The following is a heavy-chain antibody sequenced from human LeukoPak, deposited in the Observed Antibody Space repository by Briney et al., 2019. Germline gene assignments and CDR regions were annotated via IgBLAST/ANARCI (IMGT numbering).Heavy chain of an antibody. CDR1: GDSISSDYY. V-gene: IGHV4-38-2*02. D-gene: IGHD3-9*01. J-gene: IGHJ4*02. CDR3: ARGGITIFYTLFY. CDR2: IHHSGNT. Sequence: SETLSLTCTVSGDSISSDYYWGWIRQSPGKGLEWIGSIHHSGNTYYNPSLKRRVTLSVDTSKNQFSLRLNSVTAADAAVYYCARGGITIFYTLFYWGQGTLVTVSS.